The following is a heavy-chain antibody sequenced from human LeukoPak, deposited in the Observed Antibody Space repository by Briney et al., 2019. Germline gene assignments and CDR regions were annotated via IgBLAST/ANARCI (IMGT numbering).Heavy chain of an antibody. CDR3: AKDSVRLLWFGESTTFDY. J-gene: IGHJ4*02. CDR2: ISYDGSNK. CDR1: GFTFSSYG. Sequence: QAGGSLRLSCAASGFTFSSYGMHWVRQAPGKGLEWVAVISYDGSNKYYADSVKGRFTISRDNSKNTLYLQMNSLRAEDTAVYYCAKDSVRLLWFGESTTFDYWGQGTLVTVSS. D-gene: IGHD3-10*01. V-gene: IGHV3-30*18.